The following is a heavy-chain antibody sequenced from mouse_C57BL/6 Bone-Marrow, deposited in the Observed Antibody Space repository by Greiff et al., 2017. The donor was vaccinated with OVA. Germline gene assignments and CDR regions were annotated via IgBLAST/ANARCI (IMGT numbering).Heavy chain of an antibody. Sequence: QVQLKQSGAELARPGASVKLSCKASGYTFTSYGISWVKQRTGQGLEWIGEIYPRSGNTYYNEKFKGKATLTADRSSSTAYMELRSLTSEDSAVYFCAIDSSGYVTYWGQGTLVTVSA. J-gene: IGHJ3*01. CDR2: IYPRSGNT. V-gene: IGHV1-81*01. CDR1: GYTFTSYG. D-gene: IGHD3-2*02. CDR3: AIDSSGYVTY.